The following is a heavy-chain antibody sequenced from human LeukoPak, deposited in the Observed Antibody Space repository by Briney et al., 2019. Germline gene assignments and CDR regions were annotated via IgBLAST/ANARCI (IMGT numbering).Heavy chain of an antibody. CDR2: MNPNSGNT. CDR3: ARVLGYSYGHDY. V-gene: IGHV1-8*01. CDR1: GYTFTSYD. J-gene: IGHJ4*02. D-gene: IGHD5-18*01. Sequence: ASVKVSCKASGYTFTSYDINWVRQATGQGLEWMGWMNPNSGNTGYAQKFQGRVTMTRTTSISTAYMELSSLRSEDTAVYYCARVLGYSYGHDYWGQGTLVTVSS.